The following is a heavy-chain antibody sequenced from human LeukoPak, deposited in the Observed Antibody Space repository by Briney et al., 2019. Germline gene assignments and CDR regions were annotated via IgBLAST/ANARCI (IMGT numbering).Heavy chain of an antibody. Sequence: ASVKVSCQASGYTFTSYDINWVRQATGQGLEWMGWMNPNSGNTGYAQKFQGRVTITRNTSISTAYMELSGLTSEDTAVYYCARGRATVTTHWFDPWGQGTLVTVSS. V-gene: IGHV1-8*03. CDR3: ARGRATVTTHWFDP. D-gene: IGHD4-11*01. CDR2: MNPNSGNT. J-gene: IGHJ5*02. CDR1: GYTFTSYD.